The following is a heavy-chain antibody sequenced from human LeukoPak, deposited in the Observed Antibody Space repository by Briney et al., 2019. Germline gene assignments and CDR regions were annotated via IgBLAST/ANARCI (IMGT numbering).Heavy chain of an antibody. J-gene: IGHJ4*02. V-gene: IGHV1-18*01. D-gene: IGHD3-10*01. Sequence: GASVKVSCKASGYTFTSYGISWVRQAPGQGLEWMGWISAYNGNTNYAQKLQGRVTMTTDTSTSTAYMELRSLRSDDTAVYYCATDLTTYYYGSGSRKMTLDYWGQGTLVTVSS. CDR3: ATDLTTYYYGSGSRKMTLDY. CDR2: ISAYNGNT. CDR1: GYTFTSYG.